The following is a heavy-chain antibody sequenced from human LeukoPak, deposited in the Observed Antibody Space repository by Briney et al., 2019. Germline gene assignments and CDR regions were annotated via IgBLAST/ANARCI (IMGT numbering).Heavy chain of an antibody. D-gene: IGHD1/OR15-1a*01. CDR1: GGSFNTYY. V-gene: IGHV4-34*01. CDR3: ARHIYWNTEAFDI. CDR2: INHSGST. J-gene: IGHJ3*02. Sequence: SETLSLTCAVYGGSFNTYYWSWIRQPPGKGLEWMGEINHSGSTKNNPSLKSRVTISIDTSKNQFSLKLNSVTAADTAVYYCARHIYWNTEAFDIWGQGTMVTVSS.